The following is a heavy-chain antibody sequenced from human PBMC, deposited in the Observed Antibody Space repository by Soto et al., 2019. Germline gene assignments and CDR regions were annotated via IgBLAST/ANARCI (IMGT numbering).Heavy chain of an antibody. CDR1: GVTFRSYA. V-gene: IGHV1-69*13. CDR3: ATVSAPGEEVLRYFALLLECHY. J-gene: IGHJ4*02. CDR2: IIPIFGTA. D-gene: IGHD3-9*01. Sequence: SVKVSCKASGVTFRSYAISWMRHAPGQGLEWMGGIIPIFGTANYAHKFQGRVTIXSDESMSTAYMKPSSVRSDDTGVYYCATVSAPGEEVLRYFALLLECHYRGKGTVVTLSS.